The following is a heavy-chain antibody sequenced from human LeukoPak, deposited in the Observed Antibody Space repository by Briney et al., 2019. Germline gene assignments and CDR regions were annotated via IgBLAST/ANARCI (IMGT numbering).Heavy chain of an antibody. Sequence: GGSLRLSCAASGFTVSSDYMGWVRQAPEKGLEWVSLISSGGSTYYADSLKGRFTISRDNSKNTLYLQMSSLRAEDTAVYYCAKGRAYYDSSGYYYPEYFDYWGQGTLVTVSS. CDR1: GFTVSSDY. CDR2: ISSGGST. D-gene: IGHD3-22*01. V-gene: IGHV3-66*01. J-gene: IGHJ4*02. CDR3: AKGRAYYDSSGYYYPEYFDY.